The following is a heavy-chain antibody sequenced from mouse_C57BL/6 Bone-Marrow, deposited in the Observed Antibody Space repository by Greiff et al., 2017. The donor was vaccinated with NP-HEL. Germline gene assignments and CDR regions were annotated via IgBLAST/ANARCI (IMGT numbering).Heavy chain of an antibody. V-gene: IGHV1-39*01. CDR2: INPNYGTT. CDR3: TRGSSYSYWYFDV. D-gene: IGHD1-1*01. Sequence: EVQLQQSGPELVKPGASVKISCKASGYSFTDYNMNWVKQSNGKSLEWIGVINPNYGTTSYNQKFKGKATLTVDQSSSTAYMQLNSLTSEDSADYYCTRGSSYSYWYFDVWGTGTTVTVSS. J-gene: IGHJ1*03. CDR1: GYSFTDYN.